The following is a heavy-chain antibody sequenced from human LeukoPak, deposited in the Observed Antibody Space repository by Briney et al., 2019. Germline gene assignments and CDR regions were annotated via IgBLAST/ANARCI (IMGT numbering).Heavy chain of an antibody. D-gene: IGHD6-6*01. CDR2: ISAYNGNT. CDR1: GYTFTSYG. CDR3: ARATSSIAARAYYYYYYMDV. Sequence: ASVKVSCKASGYTFTSYGISWVRQAPGQGLEWMGWISAYNGNTNYAQKLQGRVTMTTDTSTSTAYMELRSLRFDDTAVYYCARATSSIAARAYYYYYYMDVWGKGTTVTVSS. V-gene: IGHV1-18*01. J-gene: IGHJ6*03.